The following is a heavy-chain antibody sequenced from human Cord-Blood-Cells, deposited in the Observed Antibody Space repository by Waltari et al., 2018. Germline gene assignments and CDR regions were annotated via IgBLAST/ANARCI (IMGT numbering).Heavy chain of an antibody. V-gene: IGHV4-34*01. J-gene: IGHJ5*02. CDR2: INHSGST. CDR3: AREGESIAAPNWFDP. CDR1: GGAFSGYY. D-gene: IGHD6-6*01. Sequence: QVQLQQWGAGLLKPSETLSLTCAVYGGAFSGYYWSWIRQRPGKGLEWIGEINHSGSTNYNPSLKSRVTISVDTSKNQFSLKLSSVTAADTAVYYCAREGESIAAPNWFDPWGQGTLVTVSS.